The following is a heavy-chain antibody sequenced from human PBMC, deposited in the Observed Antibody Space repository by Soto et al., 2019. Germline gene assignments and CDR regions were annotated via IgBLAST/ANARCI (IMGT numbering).Heavy chain of an antibody. CDR1: GFTFSSYA. V-gene: IGHV3-30-3*01. Sequence: GGSLRLSCAASGFTFSSYAMHWVRQAPGKGLEWVAVISYDGSNKYYADSVKGRFTISRDNSKNTLYLQMNSLRAEDTAVYYCAREEHGLLWFGDLPDWGQGTLVTVSA. D-gene: IGHD3-10*01. CDR2: ISYDGSNK. CDR3: AREEHGLLWFGDLPD. J-gene: IGHJ4*02.